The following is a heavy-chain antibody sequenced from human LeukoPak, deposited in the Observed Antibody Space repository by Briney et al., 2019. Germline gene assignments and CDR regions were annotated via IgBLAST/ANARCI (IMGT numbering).Heavy chain of an antibody. CDR1: GFTFSTYG. J-gene: IGHJ3*02. CDR3: VKDRVTTIRGAFDI. D-gene: IGHD5-12*01. Sequence: PGGSLRLSCAASGFTFSTYGTHWVRQAPGKGLEWVAVISYDGSYKFYADSVKGRFTISRDNSKNTLYLQMSSLRAEDTAVYYCVKDRVTTIRGAFDIWGQGTMVTVSS. CDR2: ISYDGSYK. V-gene: IGHV3-30*18.